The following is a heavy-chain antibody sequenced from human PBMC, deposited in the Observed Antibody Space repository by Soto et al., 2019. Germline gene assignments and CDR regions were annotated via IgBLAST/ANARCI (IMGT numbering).Heavy chain of an antibody. CDR1: GGSITTGGTY. CDR3: ARDTVKTISFDC. D-gene: IGHD2-21*01. Sequence: SETLSLTCSVSGGSITTGGTYWSWARLLPGKGLQWVGYIYYTGAAYYNPALKSRVTISLDTSENRFALKLTSVTAAATAVYYCARDTVKTISFDCCGHG. CDR2: IYYTGAA. V-gene: IGHV4-31*03. J-gene: IGHJ4*01.